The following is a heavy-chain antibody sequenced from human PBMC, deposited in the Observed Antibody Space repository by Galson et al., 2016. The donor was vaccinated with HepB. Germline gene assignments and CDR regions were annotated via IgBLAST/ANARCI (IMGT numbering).Heavy chain of an antibody. CDR2: IFGRGNT. J-gene: IGHJ4*02. D-gene: IGHD4-23*01. CDR3: AGYGGNSV. V-gene: IGHV3-53*01. Sequence: SLRLSCAAAGFTVSDNHVTWIRQAPGKGLECVSVIFGRGNTYYADSVEGRFTISRDNARNTVYLQMNSLRTEDTADYYCAGYGGNSVWGQGTLVTVSS. CDR1: GFTVSDNH.